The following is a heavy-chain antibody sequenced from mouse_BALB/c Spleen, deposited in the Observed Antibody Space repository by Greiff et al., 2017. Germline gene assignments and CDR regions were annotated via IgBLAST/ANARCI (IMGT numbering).Heavy chain of an antibody. D-gene: IGHD2-3*01. J-gene: IGHJ1*01. Sequence: EVKLMESGGGLVKPGGSLKLSCAASGFAFSSYDMSWVRQTPEKRLEWVAYISSGGGSTYYPDTVKGRFTISRDNAKNTLYLQMSSLKSEDTAMYYCASPIYDGYYDVWGAGTTVTVSS. V-gene: IGHV5-12-1*01. CDR1: GFAFSSYD. CDR3: ASPIYDGYYDV. CDR2: ISSGGGST.